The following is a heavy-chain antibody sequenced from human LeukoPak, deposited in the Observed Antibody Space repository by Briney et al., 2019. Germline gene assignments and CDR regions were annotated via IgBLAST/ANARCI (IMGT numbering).Heavy chain of an antibody. CDR1: GFTFSSYG. CDR3: AKDGSYYFDY. V-gene: IGHV3-23*01. Sequence: GGSLRLSCAASGFTFSSYGMHWVRQAPGKGLEWVSAVGGSGGRTYYADSVKGRFTISRDNSKNTLYLQMNSLRAEDTAVYYCAKDGSYYFDYWGQGTLVTVSS. CDR2: VGGSGGRT. J-gene: IGHJ4*02.